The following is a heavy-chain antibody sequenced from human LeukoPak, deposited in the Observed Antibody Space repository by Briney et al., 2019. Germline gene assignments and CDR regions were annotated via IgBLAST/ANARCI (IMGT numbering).Heavy chain of an antibody. J-gene: IGHJ4*02. V-gene: IGHV3-23*01. D-gene: IGHD3-22*01. CDR3: AKDRAYYDSGGYYY. Sequence: PGGSLRLSCAASGFTFRSYAMNWVRQAPGKGLEWVSTISGSGGTTYYADSVKGRFTISRHNSERSVYLQMNSLRAEDTAVYYCAKDRAYYDSGGYYYWGQGTLVTVSS. CDR1: GFTFRSYA. CDR2: ISGSGGTT.